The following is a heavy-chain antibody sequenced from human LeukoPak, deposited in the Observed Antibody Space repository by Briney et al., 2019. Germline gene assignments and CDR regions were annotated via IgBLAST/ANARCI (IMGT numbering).Heavy chain of an antibody. CDR2: ISGSGGST. J-gene: IGHJ5*02. D-gene: IGHD1-7*01. V-gene: IGHV3-23*01. CDR3: AKDPDPNWNYVVPGPLNP. Sequence: GGSLRLSCAASGFTFSSYAMSWVRQAPGKGLEWVSAISGSGGSTYYADSVKGRFTISRDNSKNTLYLQMNSLRAEDTAVYYCAKDPDPNWNYVVPGPLNPWGQGTLVTVSS. CDR1: GFTFSSYA.